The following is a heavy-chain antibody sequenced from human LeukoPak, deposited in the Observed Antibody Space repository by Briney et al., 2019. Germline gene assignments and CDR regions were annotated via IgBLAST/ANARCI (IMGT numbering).Heavy chain of an antibody. CDR3: ARERGNYYYYMDV. J-gene: IGHJ6*03. D-gene: IGHD1-26*01. V-gene: IGHV4-39*07. Sequence: SETLSLTCSVPGDSISLSFYYWGWIRQPPGKALEWIGSVYYSGTTSYNPSLKSRVTISVDTSKNQFSLKLSSVTAADTAVYYCARERGNYYYYMDVWAKGTTVTISS. CDR1: GDSISLSFYY. CDR2: VYYSGTT.